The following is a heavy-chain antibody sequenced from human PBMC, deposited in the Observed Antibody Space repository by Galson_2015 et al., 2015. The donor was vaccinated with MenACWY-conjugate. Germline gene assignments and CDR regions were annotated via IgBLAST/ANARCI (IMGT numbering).Heavy chain of an antibody. D-gene: IGHD5-12*01. J-gene: IGHJ6*02. CDR2: IWYDGSNK. Sequence: SLRLSCAASGFTFSSYGMHWVRQAPGKGLEWVAVIWYDGSNKYYADSVKGRFTISRDNSKNTLYLQMNSLRTEDTAVYYCARDLQRYRGSVVPRYGMDVWGQGTTVTVSS. CDR3: ARDLQRYRGSVVPRYGMDV. CDR1: GFTFSSYG. V-gene: IGHV3-33*01.